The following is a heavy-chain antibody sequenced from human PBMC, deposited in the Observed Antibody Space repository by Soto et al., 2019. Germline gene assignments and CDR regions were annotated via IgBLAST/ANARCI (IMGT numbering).Heavy chain of an antibody. CDR2: FIPIFGTA. D-gene: IGHD5-18*01. J-gene: IGHJ4*02. Sequence: QFQLVQSGAEVKKPGSSVKVSCKASGGTFSSYAISWVRQAPGQGLEWMGGFIPIFGTANYAQKFQGRVTITADESTSTAYMELSSLRSEDTAVYYCARDRLFRDGYNSGIHDYWGQGTLVTVSS. CDR1: GGTFSSYA. V-gene: IGHV1-69*12. CDR3: ARDRLFRDGYNSGIHDY.